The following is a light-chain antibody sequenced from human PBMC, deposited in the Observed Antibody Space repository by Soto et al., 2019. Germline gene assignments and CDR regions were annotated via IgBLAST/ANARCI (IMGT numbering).Light chain of an antibody. Sequence: QSVLTQPASVSGSPGQSITISCTGTSSDVGGYNYVSWYQQHPGKAPKLMIYEVSNRPSGVPNRFSGSKSGNTASLTISGLQAEDEADYYCRSYTSSSTPYVFGTGTKVTVL. V-gene: IGLV2-14*01. CDR1: SSDVGGYNY. J-gene: IGLJ1*01. CDR2: EVS. CDR3: RSYTSSSTPYV.